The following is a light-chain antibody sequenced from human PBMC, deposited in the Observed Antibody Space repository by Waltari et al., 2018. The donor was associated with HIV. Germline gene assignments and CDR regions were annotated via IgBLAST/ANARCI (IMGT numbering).Light chain of an antibody. CDR3: GTWDSSLSAWV. J-gene: IGLJ3*02. Sequence: QPVWTQPPSVSAAPGQKVTISCSGSSSNIGTNYVSWYQQLPGTAPKLLIYDNNNRPSGIPARFSGSESGTSATLGITGLQTGDEADYYCGTWDSSLSAWVFGGGTTLTVL. CDR1: SSNIGTNY. V-gene: IGLV1-51*01. CDR2: DNN.